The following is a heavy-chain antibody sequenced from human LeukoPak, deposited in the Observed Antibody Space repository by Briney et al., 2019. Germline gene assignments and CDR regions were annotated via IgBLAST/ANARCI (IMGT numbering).Heavy chain of an antibody. Sequence: GGSLRLSCTASGLTVNSNYMTWVRQAPGKGLEWVSVIYSGGSTYYADSVKGRFTISRDNSKNTLYLQMNSLRADDTAVYYCARPPYPDYWGQGTLVSVSS. J-gene: IGHJ4*02. V-gene: IGHV3-66*04. CDR2: IYSGGST. CDR3: ARPPYPDY. CDR1: GLTVNSNY.